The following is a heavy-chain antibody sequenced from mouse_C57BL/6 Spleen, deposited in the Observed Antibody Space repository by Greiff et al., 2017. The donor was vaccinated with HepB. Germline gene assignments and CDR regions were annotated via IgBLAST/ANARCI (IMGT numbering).Heavy chain of an antibody. CDR3: ARFTNWDAMDY. J-gene: IGHJ4*01. CDR1: GFTFSDYG. Sequence: EVMLVESGGGLVKPGGSLKLSCAASGFTFSDYGMHWVRQAPEKGLEWVAYISSGSSTIYYADTVKGRFTISRDNAKNTLFLQMTSLRSEDTAMYYCARFTNWDAMDYWGQGTSVTVSS. CDR2: ISSGSSTI. D-gene: IGHD4-1*01. V-gene: IGHV5-17*01.